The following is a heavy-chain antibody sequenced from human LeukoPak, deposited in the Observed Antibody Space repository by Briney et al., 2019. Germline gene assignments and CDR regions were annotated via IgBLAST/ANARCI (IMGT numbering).Heavy chain of an antibody. CDR2: IYYSGST. CDR1: GGSISSGGYY. Sequence: SETLSLTCTVSGGSISSGGYYWSWIRQHPGKGLEWSGYIYYSGSTYYNPSLKSRVTISVDTSKNQFSLKLSSVTAADTAVYYCARVITEYQIHYFDYWGQGTLVTVSS. J-gene: IGHJ4*02. CDR3: ARVITEYQIHYFDY. D-gene: IGHD2-2*01. V-gene: IGHV4-31*03.